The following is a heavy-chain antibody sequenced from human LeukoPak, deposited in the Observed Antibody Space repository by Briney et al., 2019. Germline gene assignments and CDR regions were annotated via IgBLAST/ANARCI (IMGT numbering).Heavy chain of an antibody. D-gene: IGHD6-19*01. CDR2: IGTAGET. Sequence: GGSLRLSCVASGFTFSNSVMHWVRQPTGKGLEWVSGIGTAGETYYLGSVKGRFTISRENGRNSLYLQMNSLTAGDTAMYYCAREGYSSGRAPAFDIWGQGTTVTISS. CDR1: GFTFSNSV. CDR3: AREGYSSGRAPAFDI. J-gene: IGHJ3*02. V-gene: IGHV3-13*01.